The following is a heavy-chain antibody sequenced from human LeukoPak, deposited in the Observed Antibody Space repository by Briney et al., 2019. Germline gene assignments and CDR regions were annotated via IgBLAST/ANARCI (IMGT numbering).Heavy chain of an antibody. Sequence: PGGSLRLSCAASGFTFGSYGMHWVRQAPGKGLEWVAFIRYDGSNKYYADSVKGRFTISRDNSKNTLYLQMNSLRAEDTAVYYCAKDEGPFGGSYLDYWGQGTLVTVSS. CDR1: GFTFGSYG. D-gene: IGHD3-16*01. J-gene: IGHJ4*02. CDR3: AKDEGPFGGSYLDY. V-gene: IGHV3-30*02. CDR2: IRYDGSNK.